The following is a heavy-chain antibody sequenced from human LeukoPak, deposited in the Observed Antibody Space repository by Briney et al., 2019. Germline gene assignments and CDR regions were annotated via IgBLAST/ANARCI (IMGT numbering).Heavy chain of an antibody. V-gene: IGHV4-4*07. J-gene: IGHJ5*02. Sequence: SETLSLTCTVSGASFNPYYWSWIRQPAGKGLEWIGHMDTSGHTNYNSSLMSRVTMSVDTSKNQFSLRLTSVTAADTAVYYCARHWSHSVAQFGRSYWFDPWGQGTLVTVSS. D-gene: IGHD2-15*01. CDR3: ARHWSHSVAQFGRSYWFDP. CDR2: MDTSGHT. CDR1: GASFNPYY.